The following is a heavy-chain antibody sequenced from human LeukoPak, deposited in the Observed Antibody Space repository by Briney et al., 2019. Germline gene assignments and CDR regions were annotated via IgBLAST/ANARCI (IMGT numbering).Heavy chain of an antibody. CDR1: GYTFTSYD. CDR2: MNPNSGHT. Sequence: ASVTASCKASGYTFTSYDIIWVRQASGQGLEWMGWMNPNSGHTGYAQKFQGRVTMTRTTSISTAYMELTSLTSEDSAVYYCARSIVGVRKRNDYWGQGTLVTVSS. D-gene: IGHD1-26*01. CDR3: ARSIVGVRKRNDY. J-gene: IGHJ4*02. V-gene: IGHV1-8*01.